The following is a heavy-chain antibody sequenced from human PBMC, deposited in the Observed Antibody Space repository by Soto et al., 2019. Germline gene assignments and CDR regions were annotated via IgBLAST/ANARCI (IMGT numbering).Heavy chain of an antibody. D-gene: IGHD3-9*01. CDR1: GYTFTSYG. V-gene: IGHV1-18*01. CDR3: ARSPVRRLVIIDEPGFDI. Sequence: QVQLVQSGAEVKKPGALVKVSCKASGYTFTSYGISWVRQAPGQGLEWMGWISAYNGNTNYAQKLQGRVTMTTDTSTSTAYMELRSLRSDDTAVYYCARSPVRRLVIIDEPGFDIWGQGTMVTVSS. CDR2: ISAYNGNT. J-gene: IGHJ3*02.